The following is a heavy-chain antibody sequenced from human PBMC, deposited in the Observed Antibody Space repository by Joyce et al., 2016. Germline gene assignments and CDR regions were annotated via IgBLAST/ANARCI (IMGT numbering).Heavy chain of an antibody. D-gene: IGHD3-10*01. CDR2: IYYTGST. CDR1: GGSISSGDYY. J-gene: IGHJ4*02. CDR3: ARVTWFGDKGFDY. Sequence: QVQLQESGPGLVKPSQTLSLTCRVSGGSISSGDYYWSWIRQPPGKGLEWIGYIYYTGSTYYNLSLKSRITMSVDTTKNQFSLKLSSVTAADTAVYYCARVTWFGDKGFDYWGQGTLVTVSS. V-gene: IGHV4-30-4*01.